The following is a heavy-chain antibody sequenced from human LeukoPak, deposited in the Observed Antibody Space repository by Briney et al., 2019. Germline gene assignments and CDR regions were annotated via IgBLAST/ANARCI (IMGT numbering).Heavy chain of an antibody. D-gene: IGHD5-18*01. CDR3: ARAKAAMVSYYYYYYMDV. V-gene: IGHV4-34*01. CDR1: GGSFSGYY. J-gene: IGHJ6*03. CDR2: INHSGST. Sequence: SETLSLTCAVYGGSFSGYYWSWIRQPPGKGLEWIGEINHSGSTNYNPSLKSRVTISVDTSKNQFSLKLSSVTAEDTAVYYCARAKAAMVSYYYYYYMDVWGKGTTVTVSS.